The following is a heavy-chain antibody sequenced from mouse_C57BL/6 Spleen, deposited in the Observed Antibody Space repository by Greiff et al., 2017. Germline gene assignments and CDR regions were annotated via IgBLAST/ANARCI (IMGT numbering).Heavy chain of an antibody. CDR1: GYTFTRYW. J-gene: IGHJ1*03. Sequence: VQLQPSGAELAKPGASVKLFCKASGYTFTRYWMHWVKQRPGQGLEWIGYINPSSGYTTYNQKIKDKATLTADKSSSTAYMQLSSLTYEDSAVYYCARLRGDLYFDVWGTGTTVTVSS. CDR2: INPSSGYT. CDR3: ARLRGDLYFDV. V-gene: IGHV1-7*01.